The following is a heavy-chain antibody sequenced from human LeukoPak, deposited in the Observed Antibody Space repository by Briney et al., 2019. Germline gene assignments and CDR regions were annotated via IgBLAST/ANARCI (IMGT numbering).Heavy chain of an antibody. V-gene: IGHV1-46*01. CDR2: INPSGGST. CDR1: GYTLTELS. Sequence: GASVKVSCKVSGYTLTELSMHWVRQAPGQGLEWMGIINPSGGSTSYAQKFQGRVTMTRDTSTSTVYMELSSLRSEDTAVYYCARAGYSGYDFFDYWGQGTLVTVSS. J-gene: IGHJ4*02. CDR3: ARAGYSGYDFFDY. D-gene: IGHD5-12*01.